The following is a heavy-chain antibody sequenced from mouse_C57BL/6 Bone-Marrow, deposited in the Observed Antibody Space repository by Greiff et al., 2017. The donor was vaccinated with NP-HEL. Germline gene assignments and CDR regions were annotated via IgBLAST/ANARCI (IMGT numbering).Heavy chain of an antibody. D-gene: IGHD2-5*01. CDR3: AKPAYSTPFAY. V-gene: IGHV2-3*01. CDR1: GFSLPSYG. J-gene: IGHJ3*01. Sequence: QVQLKESGPGLVAPSQSLSIPCTVSGFSLPSYGVSWVRQPPGKGLEWLGVIWGDGSTNYHSALICRLGVRKDTSTGQVFLPLTSLQTDDTATSYCAKPAYSTPFAYWGQGTLVTVSA. CDR2: IWGDGST.